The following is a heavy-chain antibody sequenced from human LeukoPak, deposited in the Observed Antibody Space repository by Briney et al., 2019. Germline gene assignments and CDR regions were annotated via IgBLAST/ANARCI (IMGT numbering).Heavy chain of an antibody. D-gene: IGHD3-16*02. V-gene: IGHV1-8*03. J-gene: IGHJ4*02. Sequence: GASVKVSCKASGYTFTSYDINWVRQATGQGPEWMGWMNPNSGNTGYAQKFRGRVSITRNTSISTAYMELSSLVSEDTAVYYCARLGELSSDDYRGQGTLVTVSS. CDR1: GYTFTSYD. CDR2: MNPNSGNT. CDR3: ARLGELSSDDY.